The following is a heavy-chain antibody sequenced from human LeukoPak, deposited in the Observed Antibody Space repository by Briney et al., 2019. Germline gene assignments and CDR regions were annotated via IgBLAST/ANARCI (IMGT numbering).Heavy chain of an antibody. CDR3: ARDQCSGGSCYPGYNWFDP. V-gene: IGHV1-46*01. Sequence: GASVKVSCKASGYTFTSYYMHWVRQAPGQGLEWMGIINPSGGSTSYAQKFQGRVTMTRDTSTSTVYMELSSLRSEDTAVYYCARDQCSGGSCYPGYNWFDPWGQGTLVTVSS. J-gene: IGHJ5*02. CDR2: INPSGGST. CDR1: GYTFTSYY. D-gene: IGHD2-15*01.